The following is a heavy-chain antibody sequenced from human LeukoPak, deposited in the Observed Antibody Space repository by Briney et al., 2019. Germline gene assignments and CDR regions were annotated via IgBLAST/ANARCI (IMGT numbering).Heavy chain of an antibody. CDR2: IYISGTT. V-gene: IGHV4-61*02. Sequence: SETLSLTCTVSGVSVSSGSYYWPWIRQTAGKELEWIGRIYISGTTNYNPPLKSRVTISLDTSKNQFSLKLSSVTAADTAVYYCARGRTADYYQYYMDVWGTGTTVTVSS. CDR3: ARGRTADYYQYYMDV. J-gene: IGHJ6*03. CDR1: GVSVSSGSYY. D-gene: IGHD5-18*01.